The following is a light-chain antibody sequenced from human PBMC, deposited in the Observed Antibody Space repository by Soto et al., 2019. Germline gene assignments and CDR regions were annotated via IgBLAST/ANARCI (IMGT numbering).Light chain of an antibody. CDR3: QSYDSSLSAVV. J-gene: IGLJ2*01. CDR1: SSNIGAIYD. Sequence: QSVLTQPPSVSGAPGQRVTISCTGSSSNIGAIYDVHWYQQLPGTAPKLLIYRNTNRPSGVPDRFSGSKSGTSASLAITGLQTEDEADYYCQSYDSSLSAVVFGGGTQLTVL. CDR2: RNT. V-gene: IGLV1-40*01.